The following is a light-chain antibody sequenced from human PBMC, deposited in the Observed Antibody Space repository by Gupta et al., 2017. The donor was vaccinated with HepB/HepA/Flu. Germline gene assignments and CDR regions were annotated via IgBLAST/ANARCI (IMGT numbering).Light chain of an antibody. CDR1: SLRSYY. Sequence: SSELTQDPAVSVALGQTVRITCQGDSLRSYYASWYQRKPGQAPVLVIYGKNNRPSGIPDRFSGSSSGNTASLTITGAQAEDEADYYCNSRDSSGNYWVFGGGTKLTVL. J-gene: IGLJ3*02. V-gene: IGLV3-19*01. CDR3: NSRDSSGNYWV. CDR2: GKN.